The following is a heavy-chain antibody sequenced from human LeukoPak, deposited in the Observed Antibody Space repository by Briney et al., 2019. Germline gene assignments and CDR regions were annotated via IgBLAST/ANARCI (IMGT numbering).Heavy chain of an antibody. CDR1: GFTFTIYG. CDR3: AKDVRGKAAAQDY. Sequence: PGRSLRLSCVASGFTFTIYGMLGVRPSPGKAREWVAVLRVDGSKTYYADSVKGRFTISRDTSKNTLYLQMNSLRPEDTAVYYCAKDVRGKAAAQDYWGQGTLVTVSS. J-gene: IGHJ4*02. V-gene: IGHV3-30*18. D-gene: IGHD6-25*01. CDR2: LRVDGSKT.